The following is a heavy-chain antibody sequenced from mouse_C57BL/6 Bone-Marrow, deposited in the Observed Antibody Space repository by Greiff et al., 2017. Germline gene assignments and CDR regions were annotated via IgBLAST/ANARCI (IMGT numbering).Heavy chain of an antibody. Sequence: EVQLQQSGPELVKPGASVKISCKASGYTFTDYYMNWVKQSHGKSLEWIGDINPNNGGTSYNQKFKGKATLTVDKSSSTAYMQLRSLTAEDSAVYYCAGITTVVADYYARDYWGRGTSVTVSS. CDR2: INPNNGGT. CDR1: GYTFTDYY. V-gene: IGHV1-26*01. CDR3: AGITTVVADYYARDY. D-gene: IGHD1-1*01. J-gene: IGHJ4*01.